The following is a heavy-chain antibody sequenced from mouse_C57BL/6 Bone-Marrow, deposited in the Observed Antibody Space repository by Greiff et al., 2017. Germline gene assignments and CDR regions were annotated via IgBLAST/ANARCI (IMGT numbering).Heavy chain of an antibody. V-gene: IGHV2-2*01. J-gene: IGHJ4*01. CDR1: GFSLTSYG. CDR2: IWGGGST. Sequence: QVHVKQSGPGLVQPSQSLSITCTVSGFSLTSYGVHWVRQSPGKGLEWLGVIWGGGSTDYNAAFISRLSISKDDSKSQVFFKMNSLQADDTAIYYCARRNFLMDYWGQGTSVTVSS. CDR3: ARRNFLMDY.